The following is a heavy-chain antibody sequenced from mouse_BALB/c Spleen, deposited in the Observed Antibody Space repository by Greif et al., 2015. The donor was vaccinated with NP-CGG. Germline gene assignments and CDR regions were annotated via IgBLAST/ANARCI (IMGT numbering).Heavy chain of an antibody. CDR1: GYTFTSYY. CDR2: IYPGDGST. D-gene: IGHD1-1*01. CDR3: ARGYGSSGRYFDY. J-gene: IGHJ2*01. V-gene: IGHV1S56*01. Sequence: QVQLQQSGPELVKPGAPVKMSCKASGYTFTSYYIHWVKQRPGQGLEWIGWIYPGDGSTKYNEKFKGKTTLTADKSSSTAYMLLSSLTSEDSAIYFCARGYGSSGRYFDYWGQGTTLTVSS.